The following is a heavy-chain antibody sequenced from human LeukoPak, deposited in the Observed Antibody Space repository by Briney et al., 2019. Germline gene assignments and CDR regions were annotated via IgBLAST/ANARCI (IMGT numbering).Heavy chain of an antibody. CDR2: IYYSGSA. Sequence: PSETLSLTCTVSGGSISSGDYYWSWIRQPPGKGLEWIGYIYYSGSANYNPSLKSRVTISVDTSKNQFSLKLSSVTAADTAVYYCARMGGYSGYATHWGQGTLVTVSS. CDR1: GGSISSGDYY. J-gene: IGHJ4*02. CDR3: ARMGGYSGYATH. V-gene: IGHV4-30-4*01. D-gene: IGHD5-12*01.